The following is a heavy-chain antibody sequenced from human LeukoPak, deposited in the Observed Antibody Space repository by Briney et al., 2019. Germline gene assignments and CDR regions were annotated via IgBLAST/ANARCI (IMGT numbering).Heavy chain of an antibody. V-gene: IGHV4-30-2*01. Sequence: SETLSLTCAVSGGSISSGGYSWSWIRQPPGKGLEWIGYIHHSGSTYYNPSLESRVTISVDRSKKQFSLKLSSVTAADTAVYYCARVNYDILTGQGGWFDPWGQGTLVTVSS. D-gene: IGHD3-9*01. CDR2: IHHSGST. CDR1: GGSISSGGYS. J-gene: IGHJ5*02. CDR3: ARVNYDILTGQGGWFDP.